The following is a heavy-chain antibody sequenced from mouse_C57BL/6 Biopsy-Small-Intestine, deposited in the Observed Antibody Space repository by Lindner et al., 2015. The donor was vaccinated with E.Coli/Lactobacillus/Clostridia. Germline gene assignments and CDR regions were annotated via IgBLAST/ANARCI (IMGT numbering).Heavy chain of an antibody. Sequence: VQLQESGGGLVKPGGFLKLSCAASGFTFSDYGMHWVRQAPEKGLEWVAYISSGSSTIYYGDPVKGRFTISRDNAKNTLFLQMTSLRSEDTAMYYCTRGNDGSFDYWGQGTTLTVSS. CDR2: ISSGSSTI. V-gene: IGHV5-17*01. CDR1: GFTFSDYG. D-gene: IGHD2-3*01. J-gene: IGHJ2*01. CDR3: TRGNDGSFDY.